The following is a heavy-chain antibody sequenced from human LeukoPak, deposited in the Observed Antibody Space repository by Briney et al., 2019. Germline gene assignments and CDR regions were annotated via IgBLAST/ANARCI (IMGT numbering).Heavy chain of an antibody. CDR3: AKGYKNYDILTYDAFDI. D-gene: IGHD3-9*01. J-gene: IGHJ3*02. CDR2: ISGSGGST. CDR1: GFTFSSYA. Sequence: GGSLRLSCAASGFTFSSYAMSWVRQAPGKGLEWVSAISGSGGSTYYADSVKGRFTISRDNSKNTLYLQMNSLRAEDTAVYYCAKGYKNYDILTYDAFDIWGQGTMVTVSS. V-gene: IGHV3-23*01.